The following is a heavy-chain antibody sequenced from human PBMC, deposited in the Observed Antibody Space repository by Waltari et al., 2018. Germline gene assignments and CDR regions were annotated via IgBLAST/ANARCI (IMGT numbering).Heavy chain of an antibody. CDR3: ARDGGGVVVIAQPGWFDP. Sequence: QVQMVQSGAEVKKPGSSVKVSCKASGGTFSSYAISWVRPAPGPGLEWMGRIIPIFGPANYEKKFQGRVTMTADKSTSTAYMERSSLRSEDTAVYYGARDGGGVVVIAQPGWFDPWGQGTLVTVSS. V-gene: IGHV1-69*08. CDR2: IIPIFGPA. D-gene: IGHD2-21*01. J-gene: IGHJ5*02. CDR1: GGTFSSYA.